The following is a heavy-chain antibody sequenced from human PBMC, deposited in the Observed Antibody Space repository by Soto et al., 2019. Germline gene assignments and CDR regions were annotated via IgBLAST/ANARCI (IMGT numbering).Heavy chain of an antibody. V-gene: IGHV1-46*01. CDR2: VIPSGGDT. CDR1: GYTFTSYY. D-gene: IGHD7-27*01. J-gene: IGHJ4*02. Sequence: QVQLVQSGAEVKKPGASMKISCKASGYTFTSYYMHWVRQAPGQGLEWMGLVIPSGGDTSYAQKFQGRITMTRDTSTSTVYMELSSLRSEDTAVYYCAKALGNPRDYWGQGTLVTVSS. CDR3: AKALGNPRDY.